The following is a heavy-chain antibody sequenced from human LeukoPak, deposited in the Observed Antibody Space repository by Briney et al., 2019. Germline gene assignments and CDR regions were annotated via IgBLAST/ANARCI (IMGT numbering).Heavy chain of an antibody. D-gene: IGHD3-22*01. CDR3: ARAWGYYDSSGYSGLDY. V-gene: IGHV5-51*01. CDR2: IYPADSDI. Sequence: GESLKISCKGSGYSINNYWIGWVRQMPGKGLEWMGIIYPADSDIRYSPSFQGQVTISADKSISTAYLQWSSLKASDIAMYYCARAWGYYDSSGYSGLDYWGQGTLVTVSS. J-gene: IGHJ4*02. CDR1: GYSINNYW.